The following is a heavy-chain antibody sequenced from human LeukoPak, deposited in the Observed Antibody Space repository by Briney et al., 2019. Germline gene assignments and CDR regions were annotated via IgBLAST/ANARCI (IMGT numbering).Heavy chain of an antibody. CDR1: GFTFSSNA. CDR2: ISGSGRNT. D-gene: IGHD5-18*01. Sequence: PGVSLRLSCAASGFTFSSNAMNWVRQAPGKGLEWVSGISGSGRNTYYADSVKGRFTISRDNSKNSLYVQMNSPRAEDTAVYYCAKGVTAMVTWFDCWGQGSLVTVSS. V-gene: IGHV3-23*01. CDR3: AKGVTAMVTWFDC. J-gene: IGHJ4*02.